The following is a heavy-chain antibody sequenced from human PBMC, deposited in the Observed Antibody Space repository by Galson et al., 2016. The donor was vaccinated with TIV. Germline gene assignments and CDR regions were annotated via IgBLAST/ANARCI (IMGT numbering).Heavy chain of an antibody. CDR3: ARGYCSRTDCFRAFDI. D-gene: IGHD2-2*01. Sequence: SETLSLTCGVSGGFISNSNWWSWVRQPPGKGLEWIGEISHSGSTNYNPSLKSRVTISVDESRTHFSLNMNSVTAADTAVYFCARGYCSRTDCFRAFDIWGHGTMVTVSS. CDR2: ISHSGST. J-gene: IGHJ3*02. CDR1: GGFISNSNW. V-gene: IGHV4-4*02.